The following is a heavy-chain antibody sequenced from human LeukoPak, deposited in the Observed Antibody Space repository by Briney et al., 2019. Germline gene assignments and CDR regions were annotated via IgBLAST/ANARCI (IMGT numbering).Heavy chain of an antibody. Sequence: SETLSLTCAVYGGSFSSYYWGWIRQPPGKGLEWIGYIYYSGSTNYNPSLKSRVTISVDTSKNQFSLKLSSVTAADTAVYYCARGGEYSSGWYAQYYYYGMDVWGQGTTVTVSS. D-gene: IGHD6-19*01. J-gene: IGHJ6*02. CDR2: IYYSGST. CDR1: GGSFSSYY. V-gene: IGHV4-59*01. CDR3: ARGGEYSSGWYAQYYYYGMDV.